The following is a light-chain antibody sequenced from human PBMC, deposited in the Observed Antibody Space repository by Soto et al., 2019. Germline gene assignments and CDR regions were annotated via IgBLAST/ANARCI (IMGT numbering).Light chain of an antibody. CDR3: MQATQFPWT. J-gene: IGKJ1*01. CDR1: QSLVDTSEGYTY. V-gene: IGKV2-24*01. CDR2: KVY. Sequence: IVMTQSPLSLRVAVGQPASISCWSSQSLVDTSEGYTYLSWLHQRPGQPPRLLIYKVYNRLSGVPDRFTGSGAGTYFTLRINRVEAEDVGLYYCMQATQFPWTFGQGTRV.